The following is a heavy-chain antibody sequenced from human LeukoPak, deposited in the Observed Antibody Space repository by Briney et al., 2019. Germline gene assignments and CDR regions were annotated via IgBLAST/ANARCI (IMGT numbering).Heavy chain of an antibody. J-gene: IGHJ4*02. Sequence: GGSLRLSCAASGFTFSDYAMSWVRQAPGKGLEWVSAMSSSGGSTYYADPVKGRFTISRDNSKNTLYLQMNSLRAEDTAIYYCAPRQEGSGSWYRMNWGQGTLVTVSS. CDR1: GFTFSDYA. D-gene: IGHD6-13*01. V-gene: IGHV3-23*01. CDR3: APRQEGSGSWYRMN. CDR2: MSSSGGST.